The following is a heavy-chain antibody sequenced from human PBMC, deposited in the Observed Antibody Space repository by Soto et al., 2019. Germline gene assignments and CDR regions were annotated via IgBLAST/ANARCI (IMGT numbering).Heavy chain of an antibody. V-gene: IGHV3-33*08. Sequence: QVQLVESGGGVVQPGGSLRLSCSASGFAFSTYGMHWVRQAPGKGLEWVAVIRADGSRQFYADSVKGRFTISRDKSKNTLYLQMNSLRVDDTAVYYCVRGTGYLGPSGYWGQGTLVTVSS. CDR2: IRADGSRQ. D-gene: IGHD3-9*01. CDR3: VRGTGYLGPSGY. J-gene: IGHJ4*02. CDR1: GFAFSTYG.